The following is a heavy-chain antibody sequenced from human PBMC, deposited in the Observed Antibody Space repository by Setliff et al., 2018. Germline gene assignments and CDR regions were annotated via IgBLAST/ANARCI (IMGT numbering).Heavy chain of an antibody. V-gene: IGHV3-30*03. J-gene: IGHJ6*02. CDR1: GFTFSSYG. CDR3: ARAYYGTVNGYSSYYGLDV. Sequence: GGSLRLSCAASGFTFSSYGMHWVRQAPGKGLEWVAVISYDGSSAMYADSVKGRFTMSRDNAKNTLYLQMNSLRAEDTAVYYCARAYYGTVNGYSSYYGLDVWGQGTTVTVSS. D-gene: IGHD3-9*01. CDR2: ISYDGSSA.